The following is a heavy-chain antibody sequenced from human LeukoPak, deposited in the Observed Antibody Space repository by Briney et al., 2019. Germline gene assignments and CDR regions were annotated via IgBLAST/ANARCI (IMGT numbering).Heavy chain of an antibody. CDR1: GFTVSSNY. CDR2: IYSGGST. D-gene: IGHD2-21*01. CDR3: ARGYCGGDCYASAFDI. Sequence: GGSLRLSCAASGFTVSSNYMSWVRQAPGKGLEWVSVIYSGGSTYYADSVKGRFTISRDNSKNTLYLQMNSLRAEDTAVYYCARGYCGGDCYASAFDIWGQRTMVTVSS. V-gene: IGHV3-53*01. J-gene: IGHJ3*02.